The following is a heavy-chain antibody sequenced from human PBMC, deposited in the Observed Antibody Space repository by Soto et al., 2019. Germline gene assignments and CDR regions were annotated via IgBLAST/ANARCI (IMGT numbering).Heavy chain of an antibody. Sequence: GGSLRLSCAASGFTFSSYGMHWVRQAPGKGLEWVAVIWYDGSNKYYADSVKGRFTISRDNSKNTLYLQMNSLRAEDTAVYYCARDHEGYSYGIPFDYWGQGTLVTVSS. V-gene: IGHV3-33*01. CDR1: GFTFSSYG. D-gene: IGHD5-18*01. CDR2: IWYDGSNK. CDR3: ARDHEGYSYGIPFDY. J-gene: IGHJ4*02.